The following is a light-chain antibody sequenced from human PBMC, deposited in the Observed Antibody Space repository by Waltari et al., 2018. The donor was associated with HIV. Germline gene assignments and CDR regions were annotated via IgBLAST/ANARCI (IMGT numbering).Light chain of an antibody. CDR1: TSNIGRNT. CDR2: GKN. CDR3: ASWDDRLNGV. J-gene: IGLJ2*01. Sequence: QSVLTQPTSASGTPEQRVTISCSGSTSNIGRNTVSWFQYFPGTAPKVLIYGKNQRPSVVPDRFSGSKSGTSASLAISGLQSEDEADYYCASWDDRLNGVFGGGTKLTVV. V-gene: IGLV1-44*01.